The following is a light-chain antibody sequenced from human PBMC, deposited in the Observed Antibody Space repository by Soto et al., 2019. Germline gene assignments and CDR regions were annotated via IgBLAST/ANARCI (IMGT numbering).Light chain of an antibody. CDR2: GAS. V-gene: IGKV3-20*01. Sequence: IVLTQSPGTLPLSPGERATLSCRASQSVSSNYLVWYQQKPGQAPRPLIYGASSRATGIPDRFSGSGSGTDFTLTISRLEPEDFAVYYCQQYANSPFTFGQGTKLEIK. CDR1: QSVSSNY. CDR3: QQYANSPFT. J-gene: IGKJ2*01.